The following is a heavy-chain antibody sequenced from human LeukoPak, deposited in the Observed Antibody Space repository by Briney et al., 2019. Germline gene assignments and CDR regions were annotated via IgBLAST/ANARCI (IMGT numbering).Heavy chain of an antibody. D-gene: IGHD6-13*01. CDR2: ILFDGNNR. V-gene: IGHV3-30-3*01. CDR3: ARGALGLTYSSSLYLGYHGLDV. CDR1: GFTFNNYA. Sequence: GRSLRLSCAASGFTFNNYAMFWVRQAPGNGLEWVSVILFDGNNRYYAASVKGRFTISRDNSKNVYLQMSSLRVEDTAVYYCARGALGLTYSSSLYLGYHGLDVWGQGTTVIVSS. J-gene: IGHJ6*02.